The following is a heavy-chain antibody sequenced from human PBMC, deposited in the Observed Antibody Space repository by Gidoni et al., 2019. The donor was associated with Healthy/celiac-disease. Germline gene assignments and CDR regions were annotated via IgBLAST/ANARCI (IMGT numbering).Heavy chain of an antibody. CDR1: GGSISSGGYS. D-gene: IGHD6-13*01. J-gene: IGHJ4*02. CDR3: ARGPRAAAAEFDY. CDR2: LYHSGST. Sequence: QLQLQESGSGLVTPSQTLSLPCAVSGGSISSGGYSWSWIRQPPGKGREWIGYLYHSGSTYYNLSLKRRVTISVDRSKNQFSPKLSSVTAADTAVYYCARGPRAAAAEFDYWGQGTLVTVSS. V-gene: IGHV4-30-2*01.